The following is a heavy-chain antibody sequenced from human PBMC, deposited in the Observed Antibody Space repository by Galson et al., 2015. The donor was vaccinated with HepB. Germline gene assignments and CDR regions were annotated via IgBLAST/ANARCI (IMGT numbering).Heavy chain of an antibody. D-gene: IGHD2/OR15-2a*01. V-gene: IGHV3-9*01. CDR3: AKDIRRFSMRAYYFDY. CDR1: GFTFDDYA. CDR2: ISWNSGSI. J-gene: IGHJ4*02. Sequence: SLRLSCAASGFTFDDYAMHWVRQAPGKGLEWVSGISWNSGSIGYADSVKGRFTISRDNAKNSLYLQMNSLRAEDTALYYCAKDIRRFSMRAYYFDYWGQGTLVTVSS.